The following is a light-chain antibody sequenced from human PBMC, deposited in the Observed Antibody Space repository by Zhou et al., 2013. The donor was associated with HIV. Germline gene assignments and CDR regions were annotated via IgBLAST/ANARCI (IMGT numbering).Light chain of an antibody. CDR2: GAS. J-gene: IGKJ2*01. CDR1: QSVNNNY. CDR3: QQYGRSLYT. V-gene: IGKV3-20*01. Sequence: EIVLTQSPGTLSLSPGERATLSCRASQSVNNNYLAWYQQKPGQAPRLLIYGASSRATGITDRLSGSGSGTDFTLTISRLEPEDFAVYYCQQYGRSLYTFGQGTKLEIK.